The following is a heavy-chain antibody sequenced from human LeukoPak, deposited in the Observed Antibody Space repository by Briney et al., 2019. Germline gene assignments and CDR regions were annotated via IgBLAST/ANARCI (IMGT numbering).Heavy chain of an antibody. D-gene: IGHD2-15*01. CDR2: IYHSGST. Sequence: PSQTLSLTCAVSGGSISSGGYSWSWIRQPPGKGLEWIGYIYHSGSTYYNPSLKSRVTISVDRSKNQFSLKLSSVTAADTAVYYCARADGGCSGVSCYEYFQHWGQGTLVTVSS. J-gene: IGHJ1*01. CDR1: GGSISSGGYS. V-gene: IGHV4-30-2*01. CDR3: ARADGGCSGVSCYEYFQH.